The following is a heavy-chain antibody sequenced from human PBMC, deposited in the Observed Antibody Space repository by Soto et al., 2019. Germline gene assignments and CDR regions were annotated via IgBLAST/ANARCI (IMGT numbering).Heavy chain of an antibody. CDR3: AKARKYSSPYDS. J-gene: IGHJ5*01. CDR2: ISGGGSTT. D-gene: IGHD6-19*01. CDR1: GFMFGSYA. Sequence: EVQLLESGGGLVQPGGSLRLSCATSGFMFGSYAMNWVRQAPGKGLEWVSVISGGGSTTNYADSVRGRFTTSRDSSTDTVYLQMYSLRVEDTAAYYCAKARKYSSPYDSWGQGTLVTVSS. V-gene: IGHV3-23*01.